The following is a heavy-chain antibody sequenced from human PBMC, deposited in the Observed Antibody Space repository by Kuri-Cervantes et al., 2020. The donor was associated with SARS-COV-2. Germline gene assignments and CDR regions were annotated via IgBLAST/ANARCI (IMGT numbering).Heavy chain of an antibody. V-gene: IGHV4-61*01. D-gene: IGHD6-13*01. Sequence: SETLSLTCAVSGGSINIDYYSWAWIRQPPGKGLEWIGYLYFSGSTNYNPSLKSRVTISVDTSKNQFSLKLSSVTAADTAVYYCARSSSWYAVDYWGQGTLVTVSS. CDR1: GGSINIDYYS. CDR2: LYFSGST. CDR3: ARSSSWYAVDY. J-gene: IGHJ4*02.